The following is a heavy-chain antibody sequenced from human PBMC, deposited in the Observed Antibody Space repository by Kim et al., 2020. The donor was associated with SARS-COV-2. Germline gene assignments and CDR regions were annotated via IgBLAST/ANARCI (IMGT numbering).Heavy chain of an antibody. CDR2: ISSSSSYI. Sequence: GGSLRLSCAASGFTFSSSSMNWVRQAPGKGLEWVSSISSSSSYIYYADSVKGRFTISRDNAKNSLYLQMNSLRAEDTAVYYCATQTMVRGVTTFFWGQGTLVTVSS. CDR1: GFTFSSSS. V-gene: IGHV3-21*01. J-gene: IGHJ4*02. CDR3: ATQTMVRGVTTFF. D-gene: IGHD3-10*01.